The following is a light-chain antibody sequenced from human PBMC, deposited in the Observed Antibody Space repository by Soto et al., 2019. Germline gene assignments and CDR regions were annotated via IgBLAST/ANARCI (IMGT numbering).Light chain of an antibody. CDR2: GAS. V-gene: IGKV3-20*01. CDR1: QSVGNSY. Sequence: EIVLTQSPGTLSLSPGERATLSCRASQSVGNSYLAWYQQKPGQAPRLLIFGASSRATGIPDRFSGSGSGTDFTLPISRLEPEDFSVYYCQQYGSSPPYTFGQGTKLEIK. CDR3: QQYGSSPPYT. J-gene: IGKJ2*01.